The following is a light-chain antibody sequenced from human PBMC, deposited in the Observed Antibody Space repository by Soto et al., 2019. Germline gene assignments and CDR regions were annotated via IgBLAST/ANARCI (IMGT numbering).Light chain of an antibody. CDR2: DVS. Sequence: QSVLTQPASVSGSPGLSIAISCTGTSRDVGGYNSVSWYQQQPGKVPKLMIYDVSNRPSGVSNRFSGSKSGNTASLTISGLQAEDDGYYYCSSYTTGGFYVFGTGTKLTVL. CDR3: SSYTTGGFYV. J-gene: IGLJ1*01. V-gene: IGLV2-14*01. CDR1: SRDVGGYNS.